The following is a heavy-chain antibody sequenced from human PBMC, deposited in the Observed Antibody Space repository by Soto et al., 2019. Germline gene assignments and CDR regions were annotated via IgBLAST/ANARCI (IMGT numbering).Heavy chain of an antibody. CDR1: GFAVSSIY. D-gene: IGHD2-2*01. J-gene: IGHJ6*03. CDR2: LYSGGTI. V-gene: IGHV3-66*01. Sequence: SGGSLRLSCAASGFAVSSIYMSWVRQAPGKGLEWVAVLYSGGTIYYADSVKGRFTISRDNSKNMLYLQMNSLRAEDTAVYYCAREGIVVVPAATYYYYYYYMDVWGKGTTVTVSS. CDR3: AREGIVVVPAATYYYYYYYMDV.